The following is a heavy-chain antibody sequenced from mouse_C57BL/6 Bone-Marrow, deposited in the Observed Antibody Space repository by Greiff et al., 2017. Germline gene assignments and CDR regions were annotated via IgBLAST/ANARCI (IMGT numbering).Heavy chain of an antibody. CDR3: ARRDYYGSSLFAY. D-gene: IGHD1-1*01. CDR1: GYTFTDYY. CDR2: INPYNGGT. Sequence: EVQLQQSGPVLVKPGASVKMSCKASGYTFTDYYMNWVKQSHGKSLEWIGVINPYNGGTSYNQKFKGKATLTVDKSSSTAYMELNSLTSEDSAVYYCARRDYYGSSLFAYWGQGTLVTVSA. J-gene: IGHJ3*01. V-gene: IGHV1-19*01.